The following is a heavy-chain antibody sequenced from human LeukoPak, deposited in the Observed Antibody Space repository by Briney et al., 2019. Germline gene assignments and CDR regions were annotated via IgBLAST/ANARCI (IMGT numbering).Heavy chain of an antibody. V-gene: IGHV1-2*02. CDR3: ARVIRTRAGGYSYGSFLY. J-gene: IGHJ4*02. D-gene: IGHD5-18*01. Sequence: ASVKVPCKASGYTFTGYYMHWVRQAPGQGLEWMGWINPNSGGTNYAQKFQGRVTMTRDTSISTAYMELSRLRSDDTAVYYCARVIRTRAGGYSYGSFLYWGQGTLVTVSS. CDR1: GYTFTGYY. CDR2: INPNSGGT.